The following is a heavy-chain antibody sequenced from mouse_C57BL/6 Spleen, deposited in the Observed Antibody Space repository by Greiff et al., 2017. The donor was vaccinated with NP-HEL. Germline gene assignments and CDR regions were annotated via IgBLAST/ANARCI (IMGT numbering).Heavy chain of an antibody. Sequence: QVQLKESGPELVKPGASVKISCKASGYAFSSSWMNWVKQRPGKGLEWIGRIYPGDGDTNYNGKFKGKATLTADKSSSTAYMQLSSLTSEDSAVYFCASTGTSKGLFAYWGQGTLVTVSA. CDR2: IYPGDGDT. J-gene: IGHJ3*01. CDR3: ASTGTSKGLFAY. D-gene: IGHD4-1*02. V-gene: IGHV1-82*01. CDR1: GYAFSSSW.